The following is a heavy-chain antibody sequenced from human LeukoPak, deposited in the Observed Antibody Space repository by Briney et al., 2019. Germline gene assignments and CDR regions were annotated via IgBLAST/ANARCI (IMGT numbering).Heavy chain of an antibody. CDR3: ARHDWFDP. Sequence: GWSLILSGAGSGFTFSSDYMSWVRQAPGKGLDWVSVLYSGGSTYYADSVKGRFSICRDNSENTLSLQMNSQRVEDRAAYDFARHDWFDPWGRGILVPVSS. CDR1: GFTFSSDY. J-gene: IGHJ5*02. CDR2: LYSGGST. V-gene: IGHV3-66*04.